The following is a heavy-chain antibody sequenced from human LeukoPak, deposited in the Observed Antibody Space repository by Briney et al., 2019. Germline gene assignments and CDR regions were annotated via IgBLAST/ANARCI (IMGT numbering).Heavy chain of an antibody. CDR3: ASGLRYFDLYY. CDR1: GGSISSYY. Sequence: SETLSLTCTVSGGSISSYYWSWIRQPPGKGLEWIGYIYYSGSTNYNPSLKSRVTISRDSAKNQFSLKLSSVTAADTAVYYCASGLRYFDLYYWGQGTLVTVSS. D-gene: IGHD3-9*01. J-gene: IGHJ4*02. V-gene: IGHV4-59*08. CDR2: IYYSGST.